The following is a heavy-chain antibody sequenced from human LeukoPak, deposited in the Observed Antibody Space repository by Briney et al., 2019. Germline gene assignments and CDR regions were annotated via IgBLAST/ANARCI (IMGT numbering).Heavy chain of an antibody. CDR1: GGSISSSN. CDR3: AREVYYYDSSGFDY. V-gene: IGHV3-48*04. Sequence: QTSETLSLTCAVSGGSISSSNWWSWVRQPPGKGLEWVSYISSSSSTIYYADSVKGRFTISRDNAKNSLYLQMNSLRAEDTAVYYCAREVYYYDSSGFDYWGQGTLVTVSS. D-gene: IGHD3-22*01. J-gene: IGHJ4*02. CDR2: ISSSSSTI.